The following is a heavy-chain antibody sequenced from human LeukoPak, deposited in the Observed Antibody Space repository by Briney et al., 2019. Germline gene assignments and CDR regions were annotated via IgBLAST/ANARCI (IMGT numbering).Heavy chain of an antibody. CDR1: GFTFSSSG. CDR3: ARNAQGLVPSWFDP. V-gene: IGHV3-30*03. D-gene: IGHD6-19*01. Sequence: GGSLRLSCAASGFTFSSSGMYWVCQGPRKGLEWVAVISYDGSNKYCAYSVKGRFTISRDNSKNTLYLQMNSLKAEDTAVYYGARNAQGLVPSWFDPWGQGTLVTVSS. J-gene: IGHJ5*01. CDR2: ISYDGSNK.